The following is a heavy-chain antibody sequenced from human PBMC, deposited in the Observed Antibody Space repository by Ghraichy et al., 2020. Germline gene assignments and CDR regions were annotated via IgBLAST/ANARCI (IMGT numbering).Heavy chain of an antibody. CDR1: RAPVCTPV. V-gene: IGHV1-2*02. CDR3: GRVIPVAGETFDP. J-gene: IGHJ5*02. Sequence: ASVKVSCKTARAPVCTPVTHWVLVCPLLLHKKMGWINPRSVATNHAQKFQGRVTMTRDTSISTTYMELSRLTSDDTAVYYCGRVIPVAGETFDPWGQGTLVTVSS. CDR2: INPRSVAT. D-gene: IGHD6-19*01.